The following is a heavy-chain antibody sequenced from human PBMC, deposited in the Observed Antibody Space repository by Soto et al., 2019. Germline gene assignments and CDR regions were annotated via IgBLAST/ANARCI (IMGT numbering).Heavy chain of an antibody. CDR2: ISWNSGSI. J-gene: IGHJ4*02. Sequence: PGGSLRLSCAASGFTFDDYAMHWVRQAPGKGLEWVSGISWNSGSIGYADSVKGRFTTSRDNAKNSLYLQLNSLRAEDTALYYCAKDGVDIVATITGAGWNYFDYWGQGTLVTVSS. D-gene: IGHD5-12*01. CDR1: GFTFDDYA. CDR3: AKDGVDIVATITGAGWNYFDY. V-gene: IGHV3-9*01.